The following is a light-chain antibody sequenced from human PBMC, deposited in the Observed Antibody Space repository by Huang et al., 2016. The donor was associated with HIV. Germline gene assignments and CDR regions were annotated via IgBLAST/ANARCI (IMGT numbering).Light chain of an antibody. CDR2: AAS. CDR1: QDITND. V-gene: IGKV1-6*02. CDR3: LQDFTYPRT. Sequence: AIQLTQSPSSLSASVGDRVTITCRASQDITNDLGWYQQQPGKAPKILIAAASTLRSGVPSRFSGSGAGTDFTLTISSLQPEDFATYFCLQDFTYPRTFGQGTRVEI. J-gene: IGKJ1*01.